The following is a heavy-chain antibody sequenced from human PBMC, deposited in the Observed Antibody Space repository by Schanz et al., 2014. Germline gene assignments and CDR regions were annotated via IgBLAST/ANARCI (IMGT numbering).Heavy chain of an antibody. D-gene: IGHD4-17*01. J-gene: IGHJ4*02. V-gene: IGHV3-74*01. CDR1: GFTFSTYW. CDR3: VRDTDYHFDY. CDR2: TSHDGSFT. Sequence: LVESGGGLVQPGGSLRLSCAASGFTFSTYWMSWVRQAPGKGLVWVSRTSHDGSFTTFADSVKGRFTISRDNAKNALYLQMNSLRAEDTAVYYCVRDTDYHFDYWGQGTLVTVSS.